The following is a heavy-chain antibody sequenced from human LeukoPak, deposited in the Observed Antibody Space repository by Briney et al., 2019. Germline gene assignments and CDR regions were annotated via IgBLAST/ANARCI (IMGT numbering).Heavy chain of an antibody. CDR3: ARRRWFDP. Sequence: SETLSLTCTVSGGSISSYYWSWIRQPPGKGLEWIGEINHSGSTNYNPSLKSRVTISVDTSKNQFSLKLSSVTAADTAVYYCARRRWFDPWGQGTLVTVSS. J-gene: IGHJ5*02. CDR1: GGSISSYY. V-gene: IGHV4-34*01. CDR2: INHSGST.